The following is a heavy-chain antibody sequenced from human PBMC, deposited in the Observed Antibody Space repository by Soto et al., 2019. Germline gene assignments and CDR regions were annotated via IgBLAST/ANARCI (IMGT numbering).Heavy chain of an antibody. CDR3: ARGRWRGGDCLGGFDY. CDR2: INHSGST. J-gene: IGHJ4*02. D-gene: IGHD2-21*02. V-gene: IGHV4-34*01. CDR1: GGSFSGYY. Sequence: QVQLQQWGAGLLKPSETLSLTCAVYGGSFSGYYWSWIRQPPGKWLEWIGEINHSGSTNYNPSLKSRVTISVDTSKNQCSLKLSSVTAAATAVYYCARGRWRGGDCLGGFDYWGQGTLVTVSS.